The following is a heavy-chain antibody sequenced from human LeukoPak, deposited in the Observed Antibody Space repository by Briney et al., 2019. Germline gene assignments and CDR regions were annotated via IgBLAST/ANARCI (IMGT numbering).Heavy chain of an antibody. J-gene: IGHJ4*02. D-gene: IGHD6-13*01. V-gene: IGHV3-20*04. CDR1: GFTYDDYG. Sequence: GGSLRLSCAASGFTYDDYGMSWVRQAPGKGLEWVSGINGNGGSTGYADSVKGRFTISRDNAKNSLYLQMNSLRAEDTALYYCAKGGSSWSEIDYWGQGSLVTVSS. CDR2: INGNGGST. CDR3: AKGGSSWSEIDY.